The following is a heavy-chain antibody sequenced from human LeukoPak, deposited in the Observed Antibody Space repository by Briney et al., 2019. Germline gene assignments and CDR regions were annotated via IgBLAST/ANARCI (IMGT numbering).Heavy chain of an antibody. J-gene: IGHJ4*02. D-gene: IGHD4-17*01. CDR1: GFTFSSNV. CDR3: ATRLRWPNFDY. CDR2: IKNDGSEK. Sequence: GGSLRLSCAASGFTFSSNVMSWVRQAPGKGPEGVANIKNDGSEKYYVDAGKGRFTISRDNANNSLFLQMNSLRADDTAVYYCATRLRWPNFDYWGQGTLVTVSS. V-gene: IGHV3-7*01.